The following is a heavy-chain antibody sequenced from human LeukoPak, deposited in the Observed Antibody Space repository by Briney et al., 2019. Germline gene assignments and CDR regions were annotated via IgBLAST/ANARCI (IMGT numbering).Heavy chain of an antibody. J-gene: IGHJ4*02. D-gene: IGHD1-26*01. CDR1: GFTFSSYW. CDR3: ARGGSYYKISQEFDY. V-gene: IGHV3-7*01. CDR2: IKQDGSEK. Sequence: GGSLRLSCAASGFTFSSYWTSWVRQAPGKGLEWVANIKQDGSEKYYVDSVKGRFTISRDNAKNSLYLQMNSLRAEDTAVYYCARGGSYYKISQEFDYWGQGTLVTVSS.